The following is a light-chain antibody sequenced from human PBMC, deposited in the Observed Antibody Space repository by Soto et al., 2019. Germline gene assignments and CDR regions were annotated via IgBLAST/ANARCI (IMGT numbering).Light chain of an antibody. J-gene: IGLJ2*01. CDR1: NIGSQS. CDR2: YDR. CDR3: QVWDSRSDHLGV. V-gene: IGLV3-21*04. Sequence: SYELTQPHSVSVSPGNTARITCGGNNIGSQSVHWYQQKPGQAPVLVVFYDRVRPSGIPERFSGSNSGNTATLTISRVEAGYESDYYCQVWDSRSDHLGVFGGGTKLTVL.